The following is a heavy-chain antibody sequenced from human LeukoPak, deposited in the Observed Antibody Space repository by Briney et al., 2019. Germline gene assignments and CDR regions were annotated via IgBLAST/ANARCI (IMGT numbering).Heavy chain of an antibody. J-gene: IGHJ3*02. CDR1: GGTFSSYA. CDR2: IIPIFGTA. V-gene: IGHV1-69*13. Sequence: GASVKVSCKASGGTFSSYAISWVRQAPGQGLEWMGGIIPIFGTANYAQKFQGRVTITADESTSTAYMELSSLRSEDTAVYYCAREPYYYDSSGYPDRDDAFDIWGQGTMVTVSS. D-gene: IGHD3-22*01. CDR3: AREPYYYDSSGYPDRDDAFDI.